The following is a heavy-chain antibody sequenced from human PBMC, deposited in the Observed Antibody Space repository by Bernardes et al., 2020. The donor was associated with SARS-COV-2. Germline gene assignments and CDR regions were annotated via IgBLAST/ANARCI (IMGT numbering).Heavy chain of an antibody. CDR1: GFAFSSYA. CDR2: ISGSGGTT. J-gene: IGHJ4*02. Sequence: GGSLRLSCAASGFAFSSYAMSWVRQAPGKGLEWVSVISGSGGTTYYSDSVKGRFTISRDNSQNMVYLQISSLRAEDTAVYFCAKDLIAGTLGGLPQTFGYWGQGTLVTVSS. V-gene: IGHV3-23*01. CDR3: AKDLIAGTLGGLPQTFGY. D-gene: IGHD3-16*01.